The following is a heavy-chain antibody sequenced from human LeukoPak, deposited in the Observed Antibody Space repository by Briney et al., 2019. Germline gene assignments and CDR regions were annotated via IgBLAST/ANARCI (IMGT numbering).Heavy chain of an antibody. V-gene: IGHV3-48*03. CDR1: EFTFTSYE. D-gene: IGHD6-6*01. CDR3: ARGPSIAARYDAFDI. Sequence: PGGSLRLSCAASEFTFTSYELNWVRKAPGKGLEWVSYISSSGNTISYADSVKGRFTISRGNAKNSLYLQVISLRAEDTAVYYCARGPSIAARYDAFDIWGQGTMVTVSS. J-gene: IGHJ3*02. CDR2: ISSSGNTI.